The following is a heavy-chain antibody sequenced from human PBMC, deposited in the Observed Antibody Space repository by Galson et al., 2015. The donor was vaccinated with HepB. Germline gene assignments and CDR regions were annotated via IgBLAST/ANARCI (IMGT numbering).Heavy chain of an antibody. CDR1: GDSVSSNTAA. Sequence: CAISGDSVSSNTAAWSWIRQSPSRGLEWLGRTYYRSKWYSDYAESVKSRLTINVDTSKNQFSLHLNSVTPEDTAVYFCARARQWLNWFDPWGQGTLVTVSS. CDR3: ARARQWLNWFDP. CDR2: TYYRSKWYS. J-gene: IGHJ5*02. V-gene: IGHV6-1*01. D-gene: IGHD6-19*01.